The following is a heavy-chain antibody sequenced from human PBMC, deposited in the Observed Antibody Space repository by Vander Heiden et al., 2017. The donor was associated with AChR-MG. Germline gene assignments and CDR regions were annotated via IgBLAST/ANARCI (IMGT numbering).Heavy chain of an antibody. Sequence: QVQLVQSGAEVKKPGASVKVSCKASGYTFTNYDINWVRQASGQGLEWMGWMNPNNGNTGYTQKFQGRVTMTRENSISTAYMELSSLRSEDTAVYYCARTYGILGAVTMGYWGQGTLVTVSS. CDR2: MNPNNGNT. CDR1: GYTFTNYD. D-gene: IGHD3-3*01. J-gene: IGHJ4*02. CDR3: ARTYGILGAVTMGY. V-gene: IGHV1-8*01.